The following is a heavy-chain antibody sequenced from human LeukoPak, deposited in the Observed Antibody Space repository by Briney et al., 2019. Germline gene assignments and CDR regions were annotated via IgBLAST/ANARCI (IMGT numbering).Heavy chain of an antibody. CDR1: GFTFSSYW. J-gene: IGHJ4*02. V-gene: IGHV3-7*03. CDR2: IKQDGSEK. CDR3: ARGGDYDILTVHFDY. Sequence: GGSLRLSCAASGFTFSSYWMSWVRQAPGKGLEWVANIKQDGSEKYYVDSVKGRFTISRDNAKNSLYLQMNSLRAEDTAVYYCARGGDYDILTVHFDYWGQGTLGTVSS. D-gene: IGHD3-9*01.